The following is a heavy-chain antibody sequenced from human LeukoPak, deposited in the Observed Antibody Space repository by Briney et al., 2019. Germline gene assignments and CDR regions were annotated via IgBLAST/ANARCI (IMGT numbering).Heavy chain of an antibody. CDR2: IKTKGDGGTT. V-gene: IGHV3-15*01. CDR1: RFTINNAW. Sequence: GGSLRLSCAVSRFTINNAWMSWVRQAPGKGLEWVGRIKTKGDGGTTDYAAPVKGRFTISRDDSKNTLYLQKNSLKTEDTAMYYCTTETIMTTISHGGGYWGQGTLVTVSS. CDR3: TTETIMTTISHGGGY. D-gene: IGHD4-17*01. J-gene: IGHJ4*02.